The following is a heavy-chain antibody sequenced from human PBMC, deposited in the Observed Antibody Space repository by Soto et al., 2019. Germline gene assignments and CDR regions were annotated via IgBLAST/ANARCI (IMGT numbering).Heavy chain of an antibody. Sequence: GASVKVSCKASGYTFTSYAMHWVRQAPGQRLEWMGWINAGNGNTKYSQKFQGRVTITRDTSASTAYMELSSLRSEDTAVYYCARARPHILTGYYPFDYWGQGTLVTVSS. V-gene: IGHV1-3*01. D-gene: IGHD3-9*01. J-gene: IGHJ4*02. CDR2: INAGNGNT. CDR1: GYTFTSYA. CDR3: ARARPHILTGYYPFDY.